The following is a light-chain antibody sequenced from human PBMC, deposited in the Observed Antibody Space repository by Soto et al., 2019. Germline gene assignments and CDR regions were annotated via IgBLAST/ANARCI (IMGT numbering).Light chain of an antibody. CDR2: DAS. CDR3: QQYGSSLPWT. CDR1: QSVSSY. Sequence: IVLSQSPAALSLTQGERATLSCRASQSVSSYLAWYQQKPCQAPRLLIYDASNRATGIPARFSGSGSGTDFTLTISSLEPEDFAVYYCQQYGSSLPWTFGQGTKVDI. J-gene: IGKJ1*01. V-gene: IGKV3-11*01.